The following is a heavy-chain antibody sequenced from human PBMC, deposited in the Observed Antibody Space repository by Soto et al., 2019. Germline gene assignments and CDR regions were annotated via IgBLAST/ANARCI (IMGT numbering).Heavy chain of an antibody. V-gene: IGHV1-69*01. CDR3: ARPKGIAEAGTGAFDI. CDR1: GGTFSSYA. CDR2: IIPIFGTA. J-gene: IGHJ3*02. D-gene: IGHD6-13*01. Sequence: VSFKASGGTFSSYAISWVRQAPGQGLEWMGGIIPIFGTANYAQKFQGRVTITADESTSTAYMELSSLRSEDTAVYYCARPKGIAEAGTGAFDIWGQGTMVTVSS.